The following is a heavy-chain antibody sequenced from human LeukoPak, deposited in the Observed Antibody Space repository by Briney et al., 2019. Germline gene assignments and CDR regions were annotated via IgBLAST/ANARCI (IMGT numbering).Heavy chain of an antibody. CDR3: ARLLGTQRYGVVITTFPSS. CDR2: IYYSGST. CDR1: GGSISSSSYY. J-gene: IGHJ4*02. Sequence: PSETLSLTCTVSGGSISSSSYYWGWIRQPPGKGLEWIGSIYYSGSTYYNPSLKSRVTISVDTSKNQFSLKLSSVTAADTAVYYCARLLGTQRYGVVITTFPSSWGQGTLVTVSS. V-gene: IGHV4-39*01. D-gene: IGHD3-22*01.